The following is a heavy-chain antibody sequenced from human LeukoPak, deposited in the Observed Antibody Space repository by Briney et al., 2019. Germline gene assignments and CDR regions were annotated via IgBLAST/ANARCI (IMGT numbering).Heavy chain of an antibody. Sequence: GASVKVSCAASGYTFTSYYMHWVRQAPGQGLEWMGIINPSGGSTSYAQKFQGRVTMTRDTSTNTVYMELSSLRSEDTAVYYCARRVVVVPAAPAPADNLFDPWGQGTLVTVSS. V-gene: IGHV1-46*01. D-gene: IGHD2-2*01. J-gene: IGHJ5*02. CDR1: GYTFTSYY. CDR2: INPSGGST. CDR3: ARRVVVVPAAPAPADNLFDP.